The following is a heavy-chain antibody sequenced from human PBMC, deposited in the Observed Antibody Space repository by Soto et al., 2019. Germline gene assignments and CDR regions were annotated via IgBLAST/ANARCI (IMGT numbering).Heavy chain of an antibody. J-gene: IGHJ4*02. Sequence: QITLKESGPTLVKPTQPLTLTCTFSGFSLSTSGVGVGWIRQPPGKALEWLALIYWDDDKRYSPSLKSRLTITKDTYKNHVVLTMTNMDPVDTATYYCAHSPWCSGGSCYSLSLDYWGQGTLVTVSS. CDR1: GFSLSTSGVG. D-gene: IGHD2-15*01. CDR2: IYWDDDK. CDR3: AHSPWCSGGSCYSLSLDY. V-gene: IGHV2-5*02.